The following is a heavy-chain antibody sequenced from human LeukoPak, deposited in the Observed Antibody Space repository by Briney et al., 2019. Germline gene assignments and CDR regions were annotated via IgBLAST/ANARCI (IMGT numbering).Heavy chain of an antibody. CDR2: ISAHNGNT. CDR3: ARDGYFDL. J-gene: IGHJ2*01. V-gene: IGHV1-18*01. Sequence: ASVKVSCKASGYTFTTHGIAWVRQAPGQGLEWMGWISAHNGNTNYAQSLQGRVTMTTDTSTNTAYMELRSLRSDDTAVYYCARDGYFDLWGRGTLVTVCS. CDR1: GYTFTTHG.